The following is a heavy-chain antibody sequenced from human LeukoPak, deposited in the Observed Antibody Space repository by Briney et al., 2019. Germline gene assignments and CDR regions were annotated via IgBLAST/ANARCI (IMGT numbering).Heavy chain of an antibody. D-gene: IGHD3-9*01. CDR1: GYTFTSYG. Sequence: GASVKVSCKASGYTFTSYGISWVRQAPGQGLEWMGWISAYNGNTNYAQKLQGGVTMTTDTSTSTAYMELRSLRSDDTAVYYCARAPRSYDILTGYPKTYYFDYWGQGTLVTVSS. CDR3: ARAPRSYDILTGYPKTYYFDY. CDR2: ISAYNGNT. J-gene: IGHJ4*02. V-gene: IGHV1-18*01.